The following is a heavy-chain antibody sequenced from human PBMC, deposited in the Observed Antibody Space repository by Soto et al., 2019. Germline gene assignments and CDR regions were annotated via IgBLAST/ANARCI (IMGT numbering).Heavy chain of an antibody. CDR3: AGGGPLVVLDY. Sequence: QVQLQESGPGLVKPSQTLSLTCTVSGGSISSGVHYWSWIRQHPGKGLEWIGYIYYSGRTYYNPSLKSRVTLSIIDTSKNQFSLKLSSVTAADTAVYYCAGGGPLVVLDYWGQGTLVTVSS. CDR1: GGSISSGVHY. CDR2: IYYSGRT. D-gene: IGHD2-15*01. V-gene: IGHV4-31*03. J-gene: IGHJ4*02.